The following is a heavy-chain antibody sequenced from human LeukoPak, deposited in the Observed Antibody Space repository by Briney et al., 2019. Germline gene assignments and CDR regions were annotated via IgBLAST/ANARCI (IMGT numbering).Heavy chain of an antibody. Sequence: GESLKISCKGSGYSFTSYWIGWVRQMPGKGLEWMGIINPGDSDTRYSPSFQGQVTISADKSISTAYLQWSSLKASDTAMYYCAGSVAGTEGAYNWFDPWGQGTLVTVSS. J-gene: IGHJ5*02. V-gene: IGHV5-51*01. D-gene: IGHD6-19*01. CDR1: GYSFTSYW. CDR3: AGSVAGTEGAYNWFDP. CDR2: INPGDSDT.